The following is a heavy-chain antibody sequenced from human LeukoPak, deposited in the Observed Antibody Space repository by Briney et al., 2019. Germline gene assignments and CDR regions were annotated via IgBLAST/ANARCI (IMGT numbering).Heavy chain of an antibody. CDR2: INHSGST. V-gene: IGHV4-34*01. Sequence: SETLSLTCAVSGGSFSGYYWSWIRQPPGKGLEWIGEINHSGSTNYNPSLKSRVTISVDTSKNQFSLKLSSVTAADTAVYYCARGTLQYYGSGSYYTRRQGYFDYWGQGTLVTVSS. CDR3: ARGTLQYYGSGSYYTRRQGYFDY. J-gene: IGHJ4*02. D-gene: IGHD3-10*01. CDR1: GGSFSGYY.